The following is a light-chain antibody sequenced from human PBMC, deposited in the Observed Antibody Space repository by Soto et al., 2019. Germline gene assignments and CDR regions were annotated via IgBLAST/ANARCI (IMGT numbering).Light chain of an antibody. V-gene: IGKV3-20*01. Sequence: EIVLTQSPGTLSLSPGEGATLSCRASQSVSSSYLAWYQQKPGQAPRLLIYGASSRATGIPDRFSGSGSGADFTLTINRLEPEDFAVYYCQQYGSSYTFGQGTKLEIK. CDR3: QQYGSSYT. CDR2: GAS. CDR1: QSVSSSY. J-gene: IGKJ2*01.